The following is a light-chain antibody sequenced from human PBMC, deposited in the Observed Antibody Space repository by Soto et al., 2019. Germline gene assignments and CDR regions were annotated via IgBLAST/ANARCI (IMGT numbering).Light chain of an antibody. J-gene: IGLJ2*01. CDR1: SRDGGGYKY. CDR3: GSYTTSSTWV. Sequence: QSALTQPASVSGSPGQSITISCTGTSRDGGGYKYVSWYQQHPGKAPKLIIYEVSDRPSGVSKRFSGSKSVNTASLTISGLQAEDEADYYCGSYTTSSTWVFGGGTKVTVL. CDR2: EVS. V-gene: IGLV2-14*01.